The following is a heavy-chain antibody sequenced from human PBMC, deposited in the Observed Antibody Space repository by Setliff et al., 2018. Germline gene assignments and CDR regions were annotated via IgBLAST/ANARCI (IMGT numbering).Heavy chain of an antibody. J-gene: IGHJ4*02. V-gene: IGHV5-51*01. D-gene: IGHD3-22*01. CDR3: ARESYDSSGYIYYFDY. Sequence: GESLTISCKGSGYSFTSYWIGWVRQMPGKGLEWMGIIYPGDSDTRYSPSFQGQVTISADKSISTAYLQWSSLKASDTAMYYCARESYDSSGYIYYFDYWGQGTLVT. CDR2: IYPGDSDT. CDR1: GYSFTSYW.